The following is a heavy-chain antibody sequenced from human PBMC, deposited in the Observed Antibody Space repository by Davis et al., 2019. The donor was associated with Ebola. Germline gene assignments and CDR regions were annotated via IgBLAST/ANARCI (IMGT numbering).Heavy chain of an antibody. CDR2: ISWNSGSI. J-gene: IGHJ6*02. CDR1: GFTFSSYG. V-gene: IGHV3-48*04. Sequence: PGGSLRLSCAASGFTFSSYGMHWVRQAPGKGLEWVSGISWNSGSIGYADSVKGRFTISRDNAKNSLYLQMNSLRAEDTAVYYCARGLDVWGQGTTVTVSS. CDR3: ARGLDV.